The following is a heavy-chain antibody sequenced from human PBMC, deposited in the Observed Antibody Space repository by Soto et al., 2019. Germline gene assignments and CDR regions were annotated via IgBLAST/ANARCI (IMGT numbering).Heavy chain of an antibody. V-gene: IGHV3-30*18. CDR3: AKDAAISYFDY. Sequence: QVQLVESGGGVVQPGRSLRLSCAASGFTFSSYGMHWVRQAPGKGLEWVAVISYDGSNKYYADSVKGRFTISRDNSKNTLYLQMNSLRAEDTAVYYCAKDAAISYFDYWGHGTLVTVSS. CDR2: ISYDGSNK. CDR1: GFTFSSYG. J-gene: IGHJ4*01. D-gene: IGHD6-25*01.